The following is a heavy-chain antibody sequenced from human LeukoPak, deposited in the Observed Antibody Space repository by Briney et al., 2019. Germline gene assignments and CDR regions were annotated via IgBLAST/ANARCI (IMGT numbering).Heavy chain of an antibody. Sequence: PSETLSVTCTVSGGSVCSGSYYWSWIRQPPGKGLEWIGYIYYSGSTNYNPSLKSRVTISVDTSKNQFSLKLSSVTAADTAVYYCARDPSYYYDSRDGAFDIWGQGTMVTVSS. J-gene: IGHJ3*02. V-gene: IGHV4-61*01. CDR3: ARDPSYYYDSRDGAFDI. D-gene: IGHD3-22*01. CDR1: GGSVCSGSYY. CDR2: IYYSGST.